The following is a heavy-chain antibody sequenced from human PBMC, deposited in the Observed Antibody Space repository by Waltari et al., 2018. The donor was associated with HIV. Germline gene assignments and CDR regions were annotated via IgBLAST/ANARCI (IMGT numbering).Heavy chain of an antibody. CDR1: GYTFNDYY. CDR3: ARGISPASRVDP. J-gene: IGHJ5*02. Sequence: QVQLVQSGAEVKKPGASLKVSCKASGYTFNDYYIYWVRQAPGQGLEWMGRINPNSGGTKYSQRFQGRVTMTRDTSISTAYMELTRVRCDDTAVYFCARGISPASRVDPWGQGTLVIVSS. D-gene: IGHD2-15*01. V-gene: IGHV1-2*06. CDR2: INPNSGGT.